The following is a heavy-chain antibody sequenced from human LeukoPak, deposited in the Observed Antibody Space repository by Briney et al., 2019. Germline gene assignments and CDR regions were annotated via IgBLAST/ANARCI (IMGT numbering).Heavy chain of an antibody. CDR2: IYHSGST. CDR3: ARDLYNVGGSYDETPLGY. Sequence: TLSLTCTVSGYSISSGYYWGWIRQPPGKGLEWIGSIYHSGSTYYNPSLKSRVTISVDTSKNQFSLKLSSVTAADTAVYYCARDLYNVGGSYDETPLGYWGQGTLVTVSS. J-gene: IGHJ4*02. D-gene: IGHD1-26*01. CDR1: GYSISSGYY. V-gene: IGHV4-38-2*02.